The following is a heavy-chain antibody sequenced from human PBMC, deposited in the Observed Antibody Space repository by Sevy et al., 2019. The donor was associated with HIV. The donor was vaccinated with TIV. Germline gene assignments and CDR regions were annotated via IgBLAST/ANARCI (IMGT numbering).Heavy chain of an antibody. CDR1: GYSFSNYW. Sequence: GESLKISCQGSGYSFSNYWIAWVRQLPGKGLEGMGIIYPGDSDTRYSPSFQGQVTISVDKSVNTAYLHWSSLKASDXXXXXXXXXXXXXXXXXXXXFPHGMDVWGQGTTVTVSS. CDR3: XXXXXXXXXXXXXXFPHGMDV. J-gene: IGHJ6*02. V-gene: IGHV5-51*01. CDR2: IYPGDSDT.